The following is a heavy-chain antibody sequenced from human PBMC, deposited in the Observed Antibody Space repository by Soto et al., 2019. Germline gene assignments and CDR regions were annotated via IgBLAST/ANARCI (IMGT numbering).Heavy chain of an antibody. Sequence: KPGGSLRLSCAASGFTFSDYYMSWIRQAPGKGLEWVSYISSSGSTIYYADSVKGRFTISRDNAKNSLYLQMNSLRAEDTAVYYCARGYSSIPMYYYYGMDVWGQGTTVTVSS. CDR1: GFTFSDYY. D-gene: IGHD6-13*01. CDR2: ISSSGSTI. CDR3: ARGYSSIPMYYYYGMDV. J-gene: IGHJ6*02. V-gene: IGHV3-11*01.